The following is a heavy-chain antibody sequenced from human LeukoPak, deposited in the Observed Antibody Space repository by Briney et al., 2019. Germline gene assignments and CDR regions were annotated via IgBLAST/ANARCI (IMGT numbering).Heavy chain of an antibody. V-gene: IGHV4-59*08. Sequence: SETLSLTCTVSGGSISSYYWSWIRQPPGKGLEWIGYIYYSGGTNYNPSLKSRVTISVDTSKNQFSLNLSSVTAADTAVYYCARGLSRGFDNWGQGTLVTVSS. CDR2: IYYSGGT. CDR1: GGSISSYY. CDR3: ARGLSRGFDN. J-gene: IGHJ4*02.